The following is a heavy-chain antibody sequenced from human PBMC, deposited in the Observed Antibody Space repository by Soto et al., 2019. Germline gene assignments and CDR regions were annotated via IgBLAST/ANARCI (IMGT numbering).Heavy chain of an antibody. V-gene: IGHV3-23*01. CDR3: AKRSGYQEAAYLDY. J-gene: IGHJ4*02. D-gene: IGHD5-12*01. CDR2: ISDDGDST. Sequence: GGPLNPSCAFLRFTFASNAMTWAGKVPGRGLKLVLSISDDGDSTYYADSVKGRFTISRDNSKNTLYLQMNSLRAEDTAVYYCAKRSGYQEAAYLDYWGQGTLVTVSS. CDR1: RFTFASNA.